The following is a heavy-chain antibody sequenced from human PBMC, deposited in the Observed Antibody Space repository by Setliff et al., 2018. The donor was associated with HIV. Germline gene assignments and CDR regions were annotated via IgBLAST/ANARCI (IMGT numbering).Heavy chain of an antibody. D-gene: IGHD3-10*01. Sequence: PGGSLRLSCSASGFLFNRYSLNWVRQVPGRGPEWVASISNSSRYYWVKARYGDSVRGRFTISGDYAKNSVYLQMNSLRVEDSAVYYCAREVLRGGDDAFGLWGRGTVVTV. V-gene: IGHV3-21*01. CDR1: GFLFNRYS. CDR3: AREVLRGGDDAFGL. J-gene: IGHJ3*01. CDR2: ISNSSRYY.